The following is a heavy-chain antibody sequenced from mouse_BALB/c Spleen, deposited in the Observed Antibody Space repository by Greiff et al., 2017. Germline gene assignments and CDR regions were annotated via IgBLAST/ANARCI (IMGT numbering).Heavy chain of an antibody. V-gene: IGHV2-2*02. Sequence: VQLQQSGPGLVQPSQSLSITCTASGFSLTSYGVHWVRQSPGKGLEWLGVIWSGGSTDYYAAFITRLSISKDNSKSQVFLKMNSLQANDTAIYYSARNPYCGSYDAMDYWGQGTSVTVSS. CDR3: ARNPYCGSYDAMDY. CDR1: GFSLTSYG. D-gene: IGHD2-10*01. J-gene: IGHJ4*01. CDR2: IWSGGST.